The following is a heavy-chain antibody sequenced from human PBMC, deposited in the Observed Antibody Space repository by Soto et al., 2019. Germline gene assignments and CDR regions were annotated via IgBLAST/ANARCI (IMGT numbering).Heavy chain of an antibody. Sequence: EVQLSESGGGLIQPGGSRNFSCLASGFTFRTNVMGWVRQPPGTGLGWVSDISENADRTNNADSVRGRFTISRDTSKNTLYLQMNSLRVEDTGRYYCVKGRAFRAVAGSDQWGQGTQVTVSA. J-gene: IGHJ4*02. CDR2: ISENADRT. CDR3: VKGRAFRAVAGSDQ. V-gene: IGHV3-23*01. CDR1: GFTFRTNV. D-gene: IGHD6-19*01.